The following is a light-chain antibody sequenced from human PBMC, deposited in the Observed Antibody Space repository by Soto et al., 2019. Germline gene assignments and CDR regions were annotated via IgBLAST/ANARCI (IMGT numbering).Light chain of an antibody. J-gene: IGKJ1*01. V-gene: IGKV3-15*01. CDR2: GAS. CDR1: QSVSSN. CDR3: QQYHNWPQT. Sequence: EFVLTQSPGTLSLSPGERATLSCRASQSVSSNLAWYQQKPGQAPRLLISGASTRATGIPARFSGSGSGTEFTLTISSLQSADFGVYYCQQYHNWPQTFGQGTKVDIK.